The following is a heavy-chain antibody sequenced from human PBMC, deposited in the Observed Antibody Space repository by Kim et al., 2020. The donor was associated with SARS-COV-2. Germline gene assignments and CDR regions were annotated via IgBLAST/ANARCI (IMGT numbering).Heavy chain of an antibody. D-gene: IGHD3-10*01. J-gene: IGHJ3*02. CDR3: ARDPSITMVRGVTRNAFDI. V-gene: IGHV3-30*01. Sequence: GRFPISRENSKNTLYLQMNSLRAEDTAVYYCARDPSITMVRGVTRNAFDIWGQGTMVTVSS.